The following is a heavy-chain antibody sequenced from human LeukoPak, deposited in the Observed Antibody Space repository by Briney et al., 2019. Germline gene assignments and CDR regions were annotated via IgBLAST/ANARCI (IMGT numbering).Heavy chain of an antibody. Sequence: SETLSLTCTVSGGSISSYYWSWIRQPPGKGLEWIGYIYYSGSTNYNPSLKSRVTISVDTSKNQFSLKLNSVTAADTAVYYCAKAMGTIVVVALRAFDVWGQGTMVTVSS. V-gene: IGHV4-59*08. J-gene: IGHJ3*01. CDR2: IYYSGST. CDR1: GGSISSYY. D-gene: IGHD2-15*01. CDR3: AKAMGTIVVVALRAFDV.